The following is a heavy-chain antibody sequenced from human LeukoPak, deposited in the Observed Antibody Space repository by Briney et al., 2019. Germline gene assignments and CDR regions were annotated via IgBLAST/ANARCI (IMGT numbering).Heavy chain of an antibody. CDR2: IWYDGSNK. V-gene: IGHV3-33*08. CDR1: GFTFSTYG. CDR3: SRGPNWFDP. J-gene: IGHJ5*02. Sequence: PGGSLRLSCAASGFTFSTYGMHWVRQAPGKGLEWVAVIWYDGSNKYYADSVKGRFTISRDNSKNTLYLQMNSLRAEDTAVYYRSRGPNWFDPWGQGTLVTVSS.